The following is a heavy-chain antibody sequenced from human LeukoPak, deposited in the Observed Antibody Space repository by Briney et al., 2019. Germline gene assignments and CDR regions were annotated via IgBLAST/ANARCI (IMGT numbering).Heavy chain of an antibody. CDR1: GFTFSSYS. Sequence: GGSLRLSCAASGFTFSSYSMNWVRQAPGKGLEWVSSISSSSSYIYYADSVKGRFTISRDNPKNSLYLQMSRRRAEATAVYYCARDDGDGYKNWFDPWGQGTLVTVSS. CDR3: ARDDGDGYKNWFDP. J-gene: IGHJ5*02. D-gene: IGHD5-24*01. V-gene: IGHV3-21*01. CDR2: ISSSSSYI.